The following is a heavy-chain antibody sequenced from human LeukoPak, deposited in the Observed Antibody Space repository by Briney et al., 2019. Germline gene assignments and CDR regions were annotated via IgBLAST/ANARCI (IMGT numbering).Heavy chain of an antibody. V-gene: IGHV1-69*06. J-gene: IGHJ4*02. CDR3: ASSNGYSSGWYLPITDY. CDR1: GYTLTDYY. CDR2: IIPIFGTA. Sequence: SVKVSCKASGYTLTDYYMHWVRQAPGQGLEWMGGIIPIFGTANYAQKFQGRVTITADKSTSTAYMELSSLRSEDTAVYYCASSNGYSSGWYLPITDYWGQGTLVTVSS. D-gene: IGHD6-19*01.